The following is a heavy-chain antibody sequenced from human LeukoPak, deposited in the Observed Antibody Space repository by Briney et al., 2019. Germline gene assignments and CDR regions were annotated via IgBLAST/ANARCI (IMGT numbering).Heavy chain of an antibody. J-gene: IGHJ4*02. CDR2: INPSGGST. D-gene: IGHD2-2*01. CDR3: ARGEPNLIVVVPALDY. CDR1: GYTFTSYY. Sequence: ASVTVSCKASGYTFTSYYMHWVRQAPGQGLEWMGIINPSGGSTSYAQKFQGRVTMTRDTSTSTVYMELSSLRSEDTAVYYCARGEPNLIVVVPALDYWGQGTLVTVSS. V-gene: IGHV1-46*01.